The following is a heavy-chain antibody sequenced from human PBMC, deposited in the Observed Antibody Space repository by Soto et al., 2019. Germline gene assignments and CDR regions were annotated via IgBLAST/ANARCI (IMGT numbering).Heavy chain of an antibody. Sequence: QITLKESGPPLVKPTQTLTLTCTFSGFSLSTSGVGVGWIRQPPGKAMEWLALIYWDDDKRYSPSLKSRLTIPQHTAKNQVVLTMTNMDPAHTATYSCAHTHRDGYPKTWGQGTLVTFSS. J-gene: IGHJ5*02. D-gene: IGHD5-12*01. V-gene: IGHV2-5*02. CDR2: IYWDDDK. CDR3: AHTHRDGYPKT. CDR1: GFSLSTSGVG.